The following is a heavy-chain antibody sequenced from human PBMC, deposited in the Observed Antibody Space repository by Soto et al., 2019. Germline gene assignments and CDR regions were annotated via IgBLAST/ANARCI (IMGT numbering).Heavy chain of an antibody. CDR3: ARGVRAMGMDV. Sequence: ASVKVSCKASGYAFTSYDINWVRQGTGQGVEGMGWMNPNSGNTGYAQKFQGRVPMPRNTSISTAYMELSSLRSEGTAVYYCARGVRAMGMDVWGQGTTVTVSS. CDR2: MNPNSGNT. J-gene: IGHJ6*01. CDR1: GYAFTSYD. V-gene: IGHV1-8*01.